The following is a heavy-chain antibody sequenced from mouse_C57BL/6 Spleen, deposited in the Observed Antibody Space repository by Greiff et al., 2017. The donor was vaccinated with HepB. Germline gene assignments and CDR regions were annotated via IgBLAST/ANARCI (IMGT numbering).Heavy chain of an antibody. Sequence: QVQLQQPGAELVRPGSSVKLSCKASGYTFTSYWMHWVKQRPIQGLEWIGNIDPSDSETHYNQKFKDKATLTVDKSSSTAYMKLSSLTSEDSAVYYCARPHGSPYWYFDVWGTGTTVTVSS. CDR2: IDPSDSET. CDR3: ARPHGSPYWYFDV. CDR1: GYTFTSYW. V-gene: IGHV1-52*01. D-gene: IGHD1-1*01. J-gene: IGHJ1*03.